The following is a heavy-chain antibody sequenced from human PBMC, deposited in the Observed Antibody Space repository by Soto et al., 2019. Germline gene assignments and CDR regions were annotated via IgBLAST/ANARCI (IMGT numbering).Heavy chain of an antibody. D-gene: IGHD3-16*01. Sequence: EVQLVESGGDLVQPGGSLRLSCAASGFTFSSYWMQWVRQAPGKGLVWVSRINSDGSSTTYAESVKGRFSVSRDNAKNTLYLQMDSIKTEDTAVYFCARDDRDYVWGSFRYFDSWGQGTQVTVSS. V-gene: IGHV3-74*01. CDR1: GFTFSSYW. J-gene: IGHJ4*02. CDR3: ARDDRDYVWGSFRYFDS. CDR2: INSDGSST.